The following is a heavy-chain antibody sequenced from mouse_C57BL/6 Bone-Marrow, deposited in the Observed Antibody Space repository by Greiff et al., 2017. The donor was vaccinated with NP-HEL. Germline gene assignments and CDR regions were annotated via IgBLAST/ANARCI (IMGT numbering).Heavy chain of an antibody. V-gene: IGHV1-72*01. CDR3: AREGDYYGSSSWFAY. Sequence: QVQLKQPGAELVKPGASVKLSCKASGYTFTSYWMHWVKQRPGRGLEWIGRIDPNSGGTKYNEKFKSKATLTVDKPSSTAYMQLSSLTSEDSAVYYCAREGDYYGSSSWFAYWGQVTLVTVSA. CDR1: GYTFTSYW. D-gene: IGHD1-1*01. CDR2: IDPNSGGT. J-gene: IGHJ3*01.